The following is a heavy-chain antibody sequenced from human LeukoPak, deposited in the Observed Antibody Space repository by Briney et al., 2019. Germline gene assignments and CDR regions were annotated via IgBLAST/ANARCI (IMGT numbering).Heavy chain of an antibody. CDR3: AREGTYYYDSSGYYRCTPYFDY. J-gene: IGHJ4*02. D-gene: IGHD3-22*01. CDR2: ISYDGSNK. CDR1: GFTFSSYG. Sequence: PGGSLRLSCAASGFTFSSYGMHSVRQAPGKGLEWVAVISYDGSNKYYADSVKGRFTISRDNSKHTLYLQMNSLRAEDTAVYYCAREGTYYYDSSGYYRCTPYFDYWGQGTLVTVSS. V-gene: IGHV3-30*03.